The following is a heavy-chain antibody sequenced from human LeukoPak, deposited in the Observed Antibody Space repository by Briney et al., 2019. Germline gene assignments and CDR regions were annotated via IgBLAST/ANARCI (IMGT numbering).Heavy chain of an antibody. CDR1: GFTFSSYS. Sequence: GGSLRLSCAASGFTFSSYSMNWVRQAPGKGLEWISYISSSSSTIYYADSVKGRFTISRDNAKNSLYLQMNSLRAEDTAVYYCARGSGYYTYWGQGTPVTVSS. D-gene: IGHD3-22*01. J-gene: IGHJ4*02. CDR2: ISSSSSTI. CDR3: ARGSGYYTY. V-gene: IGHV3-48*01.